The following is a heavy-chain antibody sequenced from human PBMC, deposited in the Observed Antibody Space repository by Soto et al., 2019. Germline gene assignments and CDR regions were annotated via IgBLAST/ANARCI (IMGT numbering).Heavy chain of an antibody. CDR2: INAGNGNT. V-gene: IGHV1-3*01. J-gene: IGHJ4*02. Sequence: ASVKVSCKASGYTFTSYAMHWVRQAPGQRLEWMGWINAGNGNTKYSQKFQGRVTITRDTSASTAYMELSSLRSEDTAVYYCARGNIVVVPAAIDYSNFDYWGQGTLVTVSS. D-gene: IGHD2-2*01. CDR3: ARGNIVVVPAAIDYSNFDY. CDR1: GYTFTSYA.